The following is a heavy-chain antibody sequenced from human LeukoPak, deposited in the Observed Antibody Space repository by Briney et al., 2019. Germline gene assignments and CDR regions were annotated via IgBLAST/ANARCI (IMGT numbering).Heavy chain of an antibody. J-gene: IGHJ4*02. D-gene: IGHD5-18*01. CDR1: GFTFSSYA. V-gene: IGHV3-23*01. CDR3: AKDQESGYSYGGYYFDY. CDR2: ISGSGGST. Sequence: GGSLRLSCAASGFTFSSYAMSWVRQAPGKGLEWVSAISGSGGSTYYADSVKGRFTISRDNSKNTLYLQMKSLRAEDTAVYYCAKDQESGYSYGGYYFDYWGQGTLVTVSS.